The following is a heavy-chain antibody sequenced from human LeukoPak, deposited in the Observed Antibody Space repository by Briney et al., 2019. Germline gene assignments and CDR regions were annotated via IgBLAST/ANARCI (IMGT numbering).Heavy chain of an antibody. Sequence: HPGGSLRLSCAASGFTFSSYAMSWVRQAPGKGLEWVSAISGSGGSTYYADSVKGRFTISRDNSKNKLYLQMNSLRAEDTAVYYCAKNRWAARIIIDAFDIWGQGTMVTVSS. CDR1: GFTFSSYA. CDR2: ISGSGGST. D-gene: IGHD6-6*01. J-gene: IGHJ3*02. CDR3: AKNRWAARIIIDAFDI. V-gene: IGHV3-23*01.